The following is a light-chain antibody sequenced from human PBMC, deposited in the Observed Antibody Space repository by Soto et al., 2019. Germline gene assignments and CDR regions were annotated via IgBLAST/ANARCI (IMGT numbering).Light chain of an antibody. J-gene: IGKJ2*01. CDR3: QQYGSSPRT. Sequence: EVVLTQSPGTLSLSPGERATLSCRAIQSVSNSYLAWYQQKPGQAPRLLIYGASSRATGIPDRFSGSGSGTDFTLTISSLEPEDLTVYYCQQYGSSPRTFGQGTKLEI. CDR2: GAS. V-gene: IGKV3-20*01. CDR1: QSVSNSY.